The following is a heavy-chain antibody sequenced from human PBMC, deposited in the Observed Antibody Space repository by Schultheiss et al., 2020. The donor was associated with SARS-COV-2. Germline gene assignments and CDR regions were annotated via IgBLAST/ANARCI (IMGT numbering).Heavy chain of an antibody. CDR3: ATSPTYDIPTSGFDY. CDR2: IWYDGSNK. V-gene: IGHV3-30*07. CDR1: GFTFSSYA. D-gene: IGHD3-9*01. Sequence: GGSLRLSCAASGFTFSSYAMHWVRQAPGKGLEWVAVIWYDGSNKYYADSVKGRFTISRDNSKNTLYLQMNSLRAEDTAVYYCATSPTYDIPTSGFDYWGQGTLVTVSS. J-gene: IGHJ4*02.